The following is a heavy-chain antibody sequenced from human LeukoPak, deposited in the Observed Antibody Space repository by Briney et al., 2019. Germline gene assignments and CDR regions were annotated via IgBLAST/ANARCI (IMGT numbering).Heavy chain of an antibody. CDR3: ARLRPPPYCSGGSCYSGAFDY. CDR2: ISSNGGST. D-gene: IGHD2-15*01. J-gene: IGHJ4*02. V-gene: IGHV3-64*01. Sequence: GGSLRLSCAASGFTFSSYAMHWVRQAPGKGLEYVSAISSNGGSTYYANSVKGRFTISRDNSKNTLYLQMGSLRAEDMAVYYCARLRPPPYCSGGSCYSGAFDYWGQGTLVTVSS. CDR1: GFTFSSYA.